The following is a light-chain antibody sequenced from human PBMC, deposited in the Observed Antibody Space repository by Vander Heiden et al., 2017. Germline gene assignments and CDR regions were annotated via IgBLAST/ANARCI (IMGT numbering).Light chain of an antibody. V-gene: IGKV1-39*01. CDR1: QSISSY. J-gene: IGKJ4*01. Sequence: DIQMTQSPSSLSASVGDRVTITCRASQSISSYLNWYQQKPGKAPKLLIYAASSLQSGVPSRFSGSGSGTDFTLTISSLQPEDFATYYCQQSYSTHLFGGGTKVEI. CDR3: QQSYSTHL. CDR2: AAS.